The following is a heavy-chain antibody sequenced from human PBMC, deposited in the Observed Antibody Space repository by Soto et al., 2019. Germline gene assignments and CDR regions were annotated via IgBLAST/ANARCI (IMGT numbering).Heavy chain of an antibody. CDR2: TYYRSKWYI. Sequence: SQTLSLTCAISGDFVSSNSAAWNWIRQSPSRGLEWLGRTYYRSKWYIDYAVSVKSRITINADTSKNQFSLQLNSVTPEDTAVYHCASDSRRYSSCDFWFDPWGQGTLVTVSS. V-gene: IGHV6-1*01. CDR1: GDFVSSNSAA. CDR3: ASDSRRYSSCDFWFDP. J-gene: IGHJ5*02. D-gene: IGHD5-12*01.